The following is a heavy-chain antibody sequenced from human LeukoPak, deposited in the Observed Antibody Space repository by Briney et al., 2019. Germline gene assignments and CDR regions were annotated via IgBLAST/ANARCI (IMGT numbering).Heavy chain of an antibody. D-gene: IGHD3/OR15-3a*01. V-gene: IGHV3-74*01. CDR1: GFTFSIYW. Sequence: GGSLRLSCAASGFTFSIYWMHWVRQAPGQGLVWVSNMNSDGSITNYADSVKGRFTNSRDDAKNTLYLQMNNLGVEDTGIYYCAKENESPDLWGQGTLVTVSS. CDR3: AKENESPDL. J-gene: IGHJ4*02. CDR2: MNSDGSIT.